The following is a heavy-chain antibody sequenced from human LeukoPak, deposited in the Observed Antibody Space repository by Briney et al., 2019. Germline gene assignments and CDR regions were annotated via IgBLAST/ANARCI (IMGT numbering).Heavy chain of an antibody. CDR1: GYTFTNYG. CDR2: ISVYSGNT. J-gene: IGHJ4*02. D-gene: IGHD3-10*01. V-gene: IGHV1-18*01. CDR3: ARSAFGSGVYFDY. Sequence: ASVKVSCKASGYTFTNYGINWVRQAPGQGLEWMAWISVYSGNTKYAQKFQGRVTLTADTSTSTAYLELSSLRSEDTAVYYCARSAFGSGVYFDYWGQGNLVTVSS.